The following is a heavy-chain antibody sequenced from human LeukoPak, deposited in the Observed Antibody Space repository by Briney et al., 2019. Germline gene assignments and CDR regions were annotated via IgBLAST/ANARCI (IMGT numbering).Heavy chain of an antibody. J-gene: IGHJ4*02. CDR3: ARGAAPQLS. V-gene: IGHV3-23*01. Sequence: PGGSLRLSCVASGFTFSSYGMHWVRQAPGKGLEWVSAISGSGGSTYYADSVKGRFTISRDNSKNTLYLQMNSLRAEDTAVYYCARGAAPQLSWGQGTLVTVSS. CDR2: ISGSGGST. D-gene: IGHD1-1*01. CDR1: GFTFSSYG.